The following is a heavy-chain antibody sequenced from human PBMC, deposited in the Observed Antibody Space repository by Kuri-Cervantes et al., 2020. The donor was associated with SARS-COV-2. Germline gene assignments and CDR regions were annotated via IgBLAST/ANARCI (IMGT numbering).Heavy chain of an antibody. Sequence: SETLSLTCTVSGSSISSGYYWGWIRQPPGKGLEWIGSIYHSGSTYYNPSLKSRVTISVDTSKNQFSLKLSSVTAADTAVYYCARDLREDAFDVWGQGTMVTVSS. CDR2: IYHSGST. J-gene: IGHJ3*01. V-gene: IGHV4-38-2*02. CDR1: GSSISSGYY. CDR3: ARDLREDAFDV.